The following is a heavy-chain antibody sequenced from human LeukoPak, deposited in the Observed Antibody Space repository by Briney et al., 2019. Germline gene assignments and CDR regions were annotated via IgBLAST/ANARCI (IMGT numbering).Heavy chain of an antibody. CDR1: GFTFSNFD. CDR2: IDTAGDT. D-gene: IGHD4-17*01. J-gene: IGHJ2*01. CDR3: ARRAYGDYGRWYYDL. Sequence: GGSLRLSCEASGFTFSNFDMHWVRQASGGGLEWVSAIDTAGDTYYPDSVKGRLAISRENAKNSLYLQMNSLRAGDTAVYYCARRAYGDYGRWYYDLWGRGTLVTVFS. V-gene: IGHV3-13*01.